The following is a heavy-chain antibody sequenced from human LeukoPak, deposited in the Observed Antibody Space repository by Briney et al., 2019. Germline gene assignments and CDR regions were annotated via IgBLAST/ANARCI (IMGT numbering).Heavy chain of an antibody. CDR2: ITYRGGP. D-gene: IGHD4-23*01. Sequence: SETLSLTCSVHAGSYDIYYWTFVRQPPGRGLEWIGEITYRGGPKYNPSLDSRVTISLNTPHRQFSLELRSVNAADTGIYYCGAYGGNWNIQSWGQGTPVTVTS. J-gene: IGHJ4*02. V-gene: IGHV4-34*01. CDR1: AGSYDIYY. CDR3: GAYGGNWNIQS.